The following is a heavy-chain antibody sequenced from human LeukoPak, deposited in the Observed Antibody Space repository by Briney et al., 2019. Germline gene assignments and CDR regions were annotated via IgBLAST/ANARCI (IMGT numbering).Heavy chain of an antibody. D-gene: IGHD2-2*01. Sequence: PGGSLRLSCAASGFAFSRYAMSWVRQAPGKGLEWVSAISGGGDSTFYADSMKGRFTISRDNSKNTLYLQMSSLRAEDTAIYYCAKEEYSTRYYYYGMDVWGQGTTVTVSS. V-gene: IGHV3-23*01. CDR2: ISGGGDST. CDR1: GFAFSRYA. CDR3: AKEEYSTRYYYYGMDV. J-gene: IGHJ6*02.